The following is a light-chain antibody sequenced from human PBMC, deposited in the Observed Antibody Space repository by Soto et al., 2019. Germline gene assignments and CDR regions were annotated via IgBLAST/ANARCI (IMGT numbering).Light chain of an antibody. CDR3: QQYGGVTYP. V-gene: IGKV3-20*01. J-gene: IGKJ2*01. CDR1: ESISRDY. Sequence: EIVLTQSPGTLSLSPGQRATLSCRASESISRDYLAWYQQRLGQAPRLLIYGASSGATGIPDRFSGSGSGTDFTLTISRLEPEDLAIYYCQQYGGVTYPFGPVTKVDIX. CDR2: GAS.